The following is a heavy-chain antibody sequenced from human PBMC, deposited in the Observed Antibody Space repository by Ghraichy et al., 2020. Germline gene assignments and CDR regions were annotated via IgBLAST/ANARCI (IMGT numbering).Heavy chain of an antibody. D-gene: IGHD1-7*01. Sequence: GGSLRLSCAASGFTVSSYWMSWVRQSPGKGLEWVSNINHDGSEKYYVDAVKDRFTICRDNAKNSLYLQMNSLSADDTAVYYCGRHWNYDAFDIWGKGTLVTVSS. CDR1: GFTVSSYW. J-gene: IGHJ3*02. CDR2: INHDGSEK. V-gene: IGHV3-7*01. CDR3: GRHWNYDAFDI.